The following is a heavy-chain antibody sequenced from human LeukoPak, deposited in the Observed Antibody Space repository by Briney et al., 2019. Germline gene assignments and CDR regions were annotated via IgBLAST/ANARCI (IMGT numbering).Heavy chain of an antibody. D-gene: IGHD4-17*01. Sequence: ASXKVSCKASGGTFISYAISWVRQAHGQGLEWMGRIIPIFGTANYAQKFQGRVTITTDESTSTAYMELSSLRSEDTAVYYCARELTVTPEGWFDPWGQGTLVTVSS. CDR1: GGTFISYA. V-gene: IGHV1-69*05. CDR3: ARELTVTPEGWFDP. J-gene: IGHJ5*02. CDR2: IIPIFGTA.